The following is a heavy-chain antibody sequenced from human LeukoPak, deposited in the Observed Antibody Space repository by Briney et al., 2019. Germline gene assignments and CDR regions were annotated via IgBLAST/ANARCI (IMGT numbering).Heavy chain of an antibody. CDR3: ARVPSGGSYYYYYYMDV. CDR2: IYYSGST. CDR1: GGSISSSSYY. V-gene: IGHV4-39*07. D-gene: IGHD6-25*01. J-gene: IGHJ6*03. Sequence: SETLSLTCTVSGGSISSSSYYWGWIRQPPGKGLEWIGSIYYSGSTYYNPSLKSRATISVDTSKNQFSLKLSSVTAADTAVYYCARVPSGGSYYYYYYMDVWGKGTTVTVSS.